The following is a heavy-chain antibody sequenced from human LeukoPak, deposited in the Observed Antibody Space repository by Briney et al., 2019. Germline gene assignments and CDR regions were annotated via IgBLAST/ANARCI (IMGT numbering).Heavy chain of an antibody. CDR2: INPSGGST. CDR3: ARDSGYSGHDYYFDY. J-gene: IGHJ4*02. D-gene: IGHD5-12*01. Sequence: ASVKVSCKASGYTSTSYYMHWVRQAPGQGLEWMGIINPSGGSTSYAQKFQSRVTMTRDTSTSTVYMELSSLRSEDTAVYYCARDSGYSGHDYYFDYWGQGTLVTVSS. V-gene: IGHV1-46*01. CDR1: GYTSTSYY.